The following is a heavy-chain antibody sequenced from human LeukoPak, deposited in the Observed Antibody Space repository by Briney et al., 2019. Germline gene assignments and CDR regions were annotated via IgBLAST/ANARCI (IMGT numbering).Heavy chain of an antibody. D-gene: IGHD2-21*01. J-gene: IGHJ6*04. CDR2: ISSSSSYI. CDR3: ARIYCGTIWSDGRQFVDV. V-gene: IGHV3-21*01. Sequence: VGSLRLSCAASGFTFSSYSMNWVRQAPGKGLEWVSSISSSSSYIYYADSVKGRFTISRDNAKNSLYLQMNSLRAEDTAVYYCARIYCGTIWSDGRQFVDVWGKGTTVTVSS. CDR1: GFTFSSYS.